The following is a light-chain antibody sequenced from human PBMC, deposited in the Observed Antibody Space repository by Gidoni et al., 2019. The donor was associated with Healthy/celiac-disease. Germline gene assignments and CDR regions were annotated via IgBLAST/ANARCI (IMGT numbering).Light chain of an antibody. CDR3: QAWDSSTAV. CDR1: KLGDKY. Sequence: SSELTQPHSLSVSPGQTDSITCSGDKLGDKYACWYQQKPGQSPVLVIYQDSKRPSGTPERFAGSNAGNTATLTISGTQAMDEADYYCQAWDSSTAVFGGGTKLTVL. CDR2: QDS. J-gene: IGLJ2*01. V-gene: IGLV3-1*01.